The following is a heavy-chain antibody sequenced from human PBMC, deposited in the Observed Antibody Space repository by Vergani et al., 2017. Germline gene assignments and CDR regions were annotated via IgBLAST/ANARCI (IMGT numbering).Heavy chain of an antibody. D-gene: IGHD6-19*01. CDR1: GYSFTSYW. CDR2: IDPSDSYT. Sequence: EVQLVQSGAEVKKPGESLRISCKGSGYSFTSYWISWVRQMPGKGLEWMGRIDPSDSYTNYSPSFHGHVTISADKSSSTAYLQWSSLKASDTAMYYCARHGSGWKYYFDYWGQGTLVTVSS. J-gene: IGHJ4*02. V-gene: IGHV5-10-1*03. CDR3: ARHGSGWKYYFDY.